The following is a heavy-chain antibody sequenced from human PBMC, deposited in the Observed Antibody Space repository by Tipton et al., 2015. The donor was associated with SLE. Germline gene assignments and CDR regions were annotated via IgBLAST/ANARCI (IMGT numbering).Heavy chain of an antibody. CDR3: ARVADYYGSGHYYYYMDV. J-gene: IGHJ6*03. Sequence: TLSLTCTVSGGSISSSSYYWGWIRQPPGKGLEWIGSIYYSGSTNYNPSLKSRVTISVDTSKNQFSLKLSSVTAADTAVYYCARVADYYGSGHYYYYMDVWGKGTTVTVSS. CDR2: IYYSGST. V-gene: IGHV4-39*07. CDR1: GGSISSSSYY. D-gene: IGHD3-10*01.